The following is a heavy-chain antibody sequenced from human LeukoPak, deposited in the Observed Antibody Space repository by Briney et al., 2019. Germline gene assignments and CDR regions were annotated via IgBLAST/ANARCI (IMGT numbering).Heavy chain of an antibody. D-gene: IGHD2-15*01. CDR3: ARGGVVAAPGDAFDI. CDR1: GDSISSGGYY. CDR2: IYYSGST. Sequence: PSETLSLTCTVSGDSISSGGYYWSWIRQHPGKGLEWIGYIYYSGSTYYNPSLKSRVTISADTSKNQFSLKLRSVTAADTAVYYCARGGVVAAPGDAFDIWGQGTMVTVFS. V-gene: IGHV4-31*03. J-gene: IGHJ3*02.